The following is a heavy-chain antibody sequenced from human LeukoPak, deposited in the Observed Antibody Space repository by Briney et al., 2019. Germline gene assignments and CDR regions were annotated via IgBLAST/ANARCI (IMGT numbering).Heavy chain of an antibody. CDR2: ISSSSSYI. D-gene: IGHD3-22*01. CDR1: GFTFSSYV. Sequence: GGSLRLSCAASGFTFSSYVMSWVRQAPGKGREWVSFISSSSSYIYYADSVKGRFTISRDNAKNSLYLQMNSLRAEDTAVYYCARDLRSSGYYAFDYWGQGTLVTVSS. J-gene: IGHJ4*02. CDR3: ARDLRSSGYYAFDY. V-gene: IGHV3-21*01.